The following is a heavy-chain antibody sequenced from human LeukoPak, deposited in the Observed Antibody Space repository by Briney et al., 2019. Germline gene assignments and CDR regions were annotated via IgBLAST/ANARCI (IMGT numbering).Heavy chain of an antibody. CDR1: GFTFSSYG. V-gene: IGHV3-23*01. D-gene: IGHD3-22*01. J-gene: IGHJ4*02. CDR3: AKRGIYDSSGYYFDY. Sequence: GGSLRLSCAASGFTFSSYGMRWVRQAPGKGLEWVSAISGSGGSTYYADSVKGRFTISRDNSKNTLYLQMNSLRAEDTAVYYCAKRGIYDSSGYYFDYWGQGTLVTVSS. CDR2: ISGSGGST.